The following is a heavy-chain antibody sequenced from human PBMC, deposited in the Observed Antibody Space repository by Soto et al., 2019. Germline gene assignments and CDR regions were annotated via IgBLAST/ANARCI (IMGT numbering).Heavy chain of an antibody. CDR3: TTGDSSGYYYDLDGVHY. D-gene: IGHD3-22*01. J-gene: IGHJ4*02. V-gene: IGHV3-15*01. CDR2: IKSKTDGGTT. CDR1: GFTFSNAW. Sequence: PGGSLRLSCAASGFTFSNAWMSWVRQAPGKGLEWVGRIKSKTDGGTTDYAAPVKGRFTISRDDSKNTLYLQMNSLKTEDTAVYYCTTGDSSGYYYDLDGVHYWGQGTLVTVSS.